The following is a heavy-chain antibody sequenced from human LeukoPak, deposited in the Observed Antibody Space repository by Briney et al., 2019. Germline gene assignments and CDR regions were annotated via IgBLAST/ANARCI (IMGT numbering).Heavy chain of an antibody. Sequence: ASVKVSCKASGGTFSSYAISWVRQAPGQGPERMGRIIPIFGTANYAQKFQGRVTITTDESTSTAYMELSSLRSEDTAVYYCARVGSRRNGAFDIWGQGTMVTVSS. D-gene: IGHD2-2*01. J-gene: IGHJ3*02. CDR2: IIPIFGTA. CDR3: ARVGSRRNGAFDI. V-gene: IGHV1-69*05. CDR1: GGTFSSYA.